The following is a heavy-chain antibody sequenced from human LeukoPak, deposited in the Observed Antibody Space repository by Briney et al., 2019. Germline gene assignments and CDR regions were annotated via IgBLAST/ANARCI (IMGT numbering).Heavy chain of an antibody. CDR2: IYYSGST. Sequence: PSETLSLTCTVSGGSISSSTSYWGWIRQPPGKGLEWIGSIYYSGSTSYNPSLKSRVTISVDTSKKQFSLKLDSVTAADTAVYYCARSASDSGTSYFDYWGQGTLVTVSS. D-gene: IGHD1-26*01. V-gene: IGHV4-39*01. CDR3: ARSASDSGTSYFDY. CDR1: GGSISSSTSY. J-gene: IGHJ4*02.